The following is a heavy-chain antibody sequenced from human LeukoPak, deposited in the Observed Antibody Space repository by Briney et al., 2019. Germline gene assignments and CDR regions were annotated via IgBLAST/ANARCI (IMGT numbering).Heavy chain of an antibody. CDR3: AKRGDSYGFFDY. CDR2: ISSSSSYI. D-gene: IGHD5-18*01. CDR1: GFTFSSYG. V-gene: IGHV3-21*04. J-gene: IGHJ4*02. Sequence: GGSLRLSCAASGFTFSSYGMNWVRQAPGKGLEWVSSISSSSSYIYYADSVKGRFTISRDNAKNSLYLQMNSLRTEDTALYYCAKRGDSYGFFDYWGQGTLVTVSS.